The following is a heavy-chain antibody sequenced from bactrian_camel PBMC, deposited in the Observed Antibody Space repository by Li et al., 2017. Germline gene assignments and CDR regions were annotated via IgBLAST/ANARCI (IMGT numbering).Heavy chain of an antibody. CDR2: IHSDGSNT. V-gene: IGHV3-2*01. J-gene: IGHJ4*01. D-gene: IGHD6*01. CDR1: GFTFSSYY. CDR3: VTRSKVSCGISEGCFAY. Sequence: HVQLVESGGGLVQPGGSLRLSCVGSGFTFSSYYSGWVRQAPGKGLEWVSSIHSDGSNTYYADSVKGRFTISKDNAKNTVYLQMNSLKSEDTALYYCVTRSKVSCGISEGCFAYWGQGTQVTVS.